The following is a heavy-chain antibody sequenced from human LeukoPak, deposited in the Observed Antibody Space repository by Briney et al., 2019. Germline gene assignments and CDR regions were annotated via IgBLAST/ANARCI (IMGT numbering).Heavy chain of an antibody. J-gene: IGHJ4*02. Sequence: GGSLRLSCAASGFTFDDYAMHWVRQAPGKGLEWVSLISGDGGSTYYAHSVKGRFTISRDNSKNSLYLQMNSLRTEDTALYYCAKDMDARLRDYYDSSGYSSVGDYWGQGTLVTVSS. CDR2: ISGDGGST. D-gene: IGHD3-22*01. V-gene: IGHV3-43*02. CDR1: GFTFDDYA. CDR3: AKDMDARLRDYYDSSGYSSVGDY.